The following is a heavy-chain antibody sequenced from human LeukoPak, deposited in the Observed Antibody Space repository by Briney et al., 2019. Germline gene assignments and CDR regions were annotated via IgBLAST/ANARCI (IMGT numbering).Heavy chain of an antibody. CDR1: GFTFSTYG. V-gene: IGHV3-53*01. Sequence: GGSLRLSCAASGFTFSTYGMHWVRQAPGKGLEWVSLIYSGGTTYYADSVKGRFTISRDNSKNTLYLQMNSLRAEDTAVYYCARRAGGYSHPYDYWGQGILVTVSS. J-gene: IGHJ4*02. CDR2: IYSGGTT. CDR3: ARRAGGYSHPYDY. D-gene: IGHD4-23*01.